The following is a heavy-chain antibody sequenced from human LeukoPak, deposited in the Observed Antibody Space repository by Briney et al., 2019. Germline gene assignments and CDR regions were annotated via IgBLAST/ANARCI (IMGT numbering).Heavy chain of an antibody. CDR2: ITASGTAM. V-gene: IGHV3-48*02. CDR3: ASSESYRFDY. D-gene: IGHD1-26*01. Sequence: GGSLRLSCAASGFTFSSYSMNWVRQAPGKGLEWVSHITASGTAMFYADSVKGRFTITRDNAKNSLYLQMNSLRDEDTAVYYCASSESYRFDYWGQGTLVTVSS. CDR1: GFTFSSYS. J-gene: IGHJ4*02.